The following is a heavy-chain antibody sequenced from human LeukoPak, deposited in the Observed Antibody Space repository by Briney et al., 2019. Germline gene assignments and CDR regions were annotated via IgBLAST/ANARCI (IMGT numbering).Heavy chain of an antibody. D-gene: IGHD3-22*01. V-gene: IGHV3-48*01. Sequence: PGGSLRLSCAASGFTFSDYNMNWVRQAPGKGLEWLSYITGTSTAIYYADSVKGRFTISRDNAKNSLYLQLNSLRAEDTAVYYCAGGWDYFDTSGYYYDLDHWGQGTLVTVSS. CDR3: AGGWDYFDTSGYYYDLDH. J-gene: IGHJ4*02. CDR2: ITGTSTAI. CDR1: GFTFSDYN.